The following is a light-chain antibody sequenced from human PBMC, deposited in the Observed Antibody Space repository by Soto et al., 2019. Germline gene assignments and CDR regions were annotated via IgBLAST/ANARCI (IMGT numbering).Light chain of an antibody. CDR3: QQYGASPYT. J-gene: IGKJ2*01. V-gene: IGKV3-20*01. CDR2: SAS. Sequence: EVVLTQSPGTLSLSPGERVTLSCRASQSVASSYLAWYQQKPGRAPRLLFYSASSRATGIPDRFSGSGSGTDFTLTISRLEPEDFAVYYCQQYGASPYTFGQGTKLETK. CDR1: QSVASSY.